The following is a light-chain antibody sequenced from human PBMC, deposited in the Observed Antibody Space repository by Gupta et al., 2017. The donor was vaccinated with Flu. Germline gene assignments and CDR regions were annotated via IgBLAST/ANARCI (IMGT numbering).Light chain of an antibody. CDR3: QHWNNLPFP. Sequence: DIQMTQSPSSLSASVGDRVTITCQASHEISVYLHWYQQKPGKAPKLLIFEASKVEKGVPSRFSGSGFGTDFTFTISSRQPEDVANYYCQHWNNLPFPFGHGTKVDIK. V-gene: IGKV1-33*01. CDR2: EAS. J-gene: IGKJ3*01. CDR1: HEISVY.